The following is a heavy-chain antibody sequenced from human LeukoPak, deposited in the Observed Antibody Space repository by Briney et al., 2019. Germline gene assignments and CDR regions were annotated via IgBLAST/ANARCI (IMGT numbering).Heavy chain of an antibody. CDR1: GGSIYSSDYY. J-gene: IGHJ6*03. V-gene: IGHV4-39*07. CDR3: ARGPDCSSTSCYKVKGYYYYMDV. D-gene: IGHD2-2*02. CDR2: IYYNGAT. Sequence: PSETLSLTCTVSGGSIYSSDYYWGWIRQPPGKGLDWIGTIYYNGATRYNPSLESRVTMSIDTSRNQFSLKLNSVTAADTAVYYCARGPDCSSTSCYKVKGYYYYMDVWGKGTTVTVSS.